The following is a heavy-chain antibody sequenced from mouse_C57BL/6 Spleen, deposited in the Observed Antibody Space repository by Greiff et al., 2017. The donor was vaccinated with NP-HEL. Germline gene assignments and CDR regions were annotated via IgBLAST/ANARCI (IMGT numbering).Heavy chain of an antibody. CDR3: ARIDCNSWDY. CDR2: IYPGDGDT. D-gene: IGHD2-1*01. J-gene: IGHJ2*01. V-gene: IGHV1-82*01. Sequence: VQLQQSGPELVKPGASVKISCKASGYAFSSSWMNWVKQRPGKGLEWIGRIYPGDGDTNYNGKFKGKATLTADKSSSTAYMQLSSLTSEDSAVYFCARIDCNSWDYWGQGTTLTVSS. CDR1: GYAFSSSW.